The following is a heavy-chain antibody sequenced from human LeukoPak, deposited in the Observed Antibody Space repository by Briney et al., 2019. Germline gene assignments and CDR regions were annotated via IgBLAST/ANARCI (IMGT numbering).Heavy chain of an antibody. D-gene: IGHD3-22*01. J-gene: IGHJ5*02. CDR2: IYSDNT. CDR3: AKESSYDSSGYLYYNWFDP. V-gene: IGHV3-53*01. Sequence: GGSLRLSCTVSGFTVSSNSMSWVRQAPGKGLEWVSFIYSDNTHYSDSVKGRFTISRDNSKNTLYLQMNSLRAEDTAVYYCAKESSYDSSGYLYYNWFDPWGQGTLVTVSS. CDR1: GFTVSSNS.